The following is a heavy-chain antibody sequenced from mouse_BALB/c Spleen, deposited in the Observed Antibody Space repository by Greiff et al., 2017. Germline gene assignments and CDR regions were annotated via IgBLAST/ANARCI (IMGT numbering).Heavy chain of an antibody. CDR1: GYTFTSYW. CDR2: INPSNGRT. J-gene: IGHJ2*01. CDR3: GSSRRY. V-gene: IGHV1S81*02. Sequence: QVQLQQPGAELVKPGASVKLSCKASGYTFTSYWMHWVKQRPGQGLEWIGEINPSNGRTNYNEKFKSKATLTVDKSSSTAYMQLSSLTSEDSAVYYCGSSRRYWGQGTTLTVSS.